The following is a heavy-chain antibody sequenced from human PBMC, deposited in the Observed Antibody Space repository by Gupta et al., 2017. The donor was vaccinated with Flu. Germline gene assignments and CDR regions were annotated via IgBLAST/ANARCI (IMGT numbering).Heavy chain of an antibody. V-gene: IGHV3-33*01. Sequence: GKGREWVAIRRFDENNKFYGDSVRGRFTISRDNSKKTVYLQMNNLRAEDTGVYDCARDRLPNIIGSDGWDVCGQGITVTVSS. CDR3: ARDRLPNIIGSDGWDV. J-gene: IGHJ6*02. CDR2: RRFDENNK. D-gene: IGHD2-15*01.